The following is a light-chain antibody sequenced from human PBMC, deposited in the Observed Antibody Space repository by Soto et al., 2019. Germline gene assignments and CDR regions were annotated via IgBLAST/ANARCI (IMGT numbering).Light chain of an antibody. CDR1: SSDVGGYNY. V-gene: IGLV2-14*01. J-gene: IGLJ2*01. CDR2: DVS. CDR3: SSYTSSTTRV. Sequence: QSALTQPASVSGSPGQLITISCTGTSSDVGGYNYVSWYQQHPGKAPKLMIYDVSNRLSGVSNRFSGSKSGNTASLTISGLQAEDEADYYCSSYTSSTTRVLGGGTKLTVL.